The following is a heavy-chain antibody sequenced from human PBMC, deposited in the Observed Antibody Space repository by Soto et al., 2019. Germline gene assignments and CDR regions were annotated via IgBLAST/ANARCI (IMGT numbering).Heavy chain of an antibody. CDR3: AKIVGYCSSTSCYGQDYFDY. CDR2: ISGSGGST. V-gene: IGHV3-23*01. CDR1: GFTFSSYA. J-gene: IGHJ4*02. D-gene: IGHD2-2*01. Sequence: VGSLRLSCAASGFTFSSYAMSWVRQAPGKGLEWVSAISGSGGSTYYADSVKGRFTISRDNSKNTLYLQMNSLRAEDTAVYYCAKIVGYCSSTSCYGQDYFDYWGQGTLVTVSS.